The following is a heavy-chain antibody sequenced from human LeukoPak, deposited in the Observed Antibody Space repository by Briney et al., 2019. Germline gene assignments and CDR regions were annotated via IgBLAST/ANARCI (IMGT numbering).Heavy chain of an antibody. CDR1: GYTFTGYY. Sequence: ASVKVSCKASGYTFTGYYMHWVRQAPGQELESMGWINPNSGGTNYAQKFQGRVTMTVDTSISTAYMELSRLRSDDTAVYYCASAIPGNYDYYYYYYMDVWGKGTTVTVSS. J-gene: IGHJ6*03. CDR2: INPNSGGT. CDR3: ASAIPGNYDYYYYYYMDV. V-gene: IGHV1-2*02. D-gene: IGHD3-22*01.